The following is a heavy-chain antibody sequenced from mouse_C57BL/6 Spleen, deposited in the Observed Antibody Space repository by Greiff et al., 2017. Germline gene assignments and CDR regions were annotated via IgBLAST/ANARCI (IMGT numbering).Heavy chain of an antibody. CDR1: GYAFSSYW. J-gene: IGHJ4*01. CDR2: IYPGDGDT. Sequence: QVQLQQSGAELVKPGASVKISCKASGYAFSSYWMNWVKQRPGKGLEWIGQIYPGDGDTNYNGKLKGKATLTADKSSSAAYMQLSSLTSEDSAVYFCAREGDYGSSRDAMDYWGQGTSVTVSS. V-gene: IGHV1-80*01. D-gene: IGHD1-1*01. CDR3: AREGDYGSSRDAMDY.